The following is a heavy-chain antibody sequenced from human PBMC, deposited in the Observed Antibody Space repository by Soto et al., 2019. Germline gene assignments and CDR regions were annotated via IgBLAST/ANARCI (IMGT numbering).Heavy chain of an antibody. CDR1: GDSISTRSNY. Sequence: SETLSLTCTVSGDSISTRSNYWAWIRQPPGKGLEWIGSIYYTGGTYNPSLKSRVTLFLDTSKNQFSLNLNSVTAADTAVYYCAGEGPPIRAHNPPEYFQHWGPGTPVTVSS. CDR2: IYYTGGT. J-gene: IGHJ1*01. V-gene: IGHV4-39*02. CDR3: AGEGPPIRAHNPPEYFQH.